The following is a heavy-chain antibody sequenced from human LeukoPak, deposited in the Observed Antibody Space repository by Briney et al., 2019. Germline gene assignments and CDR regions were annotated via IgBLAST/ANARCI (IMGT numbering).Heavy chain of an antibody. CDR3: ARGRVRGVITHRDYYYMDV. J-gene: IGHJ6*03. CDR2: ISGSGGST. Sequence: GGSLRLSCAASGFTFSSYGMSWVRQPPGKGLEWVSAISGSGGSTYYADSVKGRFTISRDNSKNTLYLQMNSLRAEDTAVYYCARGRVRGVITHRDYYYMDVWGKGTTVTISS. D-gene: IGHD3-10*01. V-gene: IGHV3-23*01. CDR1: GFTFSSYG.